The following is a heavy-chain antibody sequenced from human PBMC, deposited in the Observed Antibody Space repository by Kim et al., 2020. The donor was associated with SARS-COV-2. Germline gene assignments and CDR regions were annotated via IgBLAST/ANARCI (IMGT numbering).Heavy chain of an antibody. V-gene: IGHV3-23*01. CDR1: GFTFSTYA. D-gene: IGHD5-12*01. CDR2: IRGTGGGT. J-gene: IGHJ4*01. CDR3: ATSIDSGFDFYYFDT. Sequence: GGSLRLSCAASGFTFSTYAMSWVRQAPGKGLEWVSSIRGTGGGTSYADSVQGRFTISRYNSKNTLYLQINSLSVEDTAVYYCATSIDSGFDFYYFDTWG.